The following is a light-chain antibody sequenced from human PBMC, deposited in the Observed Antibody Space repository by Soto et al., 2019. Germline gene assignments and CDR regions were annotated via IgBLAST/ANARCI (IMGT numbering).Light chain of an antibody. CDR2: EVT. CDR1: SSDVGGYNY. V-gene: IGLV2-8*01. CDR3: SSYAGSNERV. Sequence: QSALTQPASVSGSPGQSITISCTGASSDVGGYNYVSWYQQHPGKAPKLMIYEVTNRPSGVPDRFSGSKSGNTASLTVSGLQAEDEADYYCSSYAGSNERVFGGGTKLTVL. J-gene: IGLJ2*01.